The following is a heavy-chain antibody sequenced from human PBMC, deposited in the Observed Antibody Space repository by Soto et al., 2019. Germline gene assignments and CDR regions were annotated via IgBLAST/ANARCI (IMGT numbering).Heavy chain of an antibody. Sequence: PGGSLRLSCAASGFTFSHAMSWVRQAPGKGLEWVSGISGSGGITYYADSVKGRFTISRDNSKKTLYLQMNSLRAEDTAVYCCAKDYYGSETNYFDYWGQGTLVTVSS. V-gene: IGHV3-23*01. CDR2: ISGSGGIT. J-gene: IGHJ4*02. CDR3: AKDYYGSETNYFDY. D-gene: IGHD3-10*01. CDR1: GFTFSHA.